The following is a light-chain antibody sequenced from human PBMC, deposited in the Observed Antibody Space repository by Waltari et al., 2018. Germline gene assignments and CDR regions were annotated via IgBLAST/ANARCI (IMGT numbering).Light chain of an antibody. Sequence: QSALAQPASVSGIPGQSISISFTGTSRYIGCYNYVPWYQQHPGKAPKVILYDVTYRPSGISNRFSGSKSGNTASLTIYGLQAEDEAYYYCSSYTSNISWVFGGGTKLTVL. J-gene: IGLJ3*02. CDR3: SSYTSNISWV. CDR2: DVT. CDR1: SRYIGCYNY. V-gene: IGLV2-14*03.